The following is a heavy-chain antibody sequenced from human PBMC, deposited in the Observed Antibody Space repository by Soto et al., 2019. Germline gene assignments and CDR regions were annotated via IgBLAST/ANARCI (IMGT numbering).Heavy chain of an antibody. Sequence: GPALKISCEVCGDNVSNYWIGWVRQMPGKGLEWMGIIYPGDSDTRYSPSFQGQVTFSADKSTSSAYLQWSSLKASDTAIYFCARAGYSTSWFLDCWGQGALVTVSS. CDR3: ARAGYSTSWFLDC. V-gene: IGHV5-51*01. CDR2: IYPGDSDT. D-gene: IGHD2-2*01. CDR1: GDNVSNYW. J-gene: IGHJ4*02.